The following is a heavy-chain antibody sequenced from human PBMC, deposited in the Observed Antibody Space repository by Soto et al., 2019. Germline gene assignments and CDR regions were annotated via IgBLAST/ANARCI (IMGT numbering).Heavy chain of an antibody. CDR1: GFTFTSSA. D-gene: IGHD6-13*01. CDR3: GAGIEAAVWDWYFDL. Sequence: QMQLVQSGPEVKKPGTSVKVSCKASGFTFTSSAMQWVRQARGQRLEWIGWIVVGSGNTNYAQKFQERVTITRDMSSSTAYRELSSLRSEDTAVYYCGAGIEAAVWDWYFDLWGRGTLDTVAS. J-gene: IGHJ2*01. V-gene: IGHV1-58*02. CDR2: IVVGSGNT.